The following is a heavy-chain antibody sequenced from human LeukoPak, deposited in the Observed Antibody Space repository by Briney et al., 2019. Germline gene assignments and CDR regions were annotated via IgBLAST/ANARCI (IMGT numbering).Heavy chain of an antibody. J-gene: IGHJ4*02. V-gene: IGHV1-8*01. CDR2: MNPNSGNT. CDR3: ARGRRYSSGWYDY. CDR1: GYTFTSYD. D-gene: IGHD6-19*01. Sequence: ASVKVSCKASGYTFTSYDINWVRQATGQGLEGMGWMNPNSGNTGYAQKFQGRVTMTRNTSISTAYMGLSSLRSEDTAVYYCARGRRYSSGWYDYWGQGTLVTVSS.